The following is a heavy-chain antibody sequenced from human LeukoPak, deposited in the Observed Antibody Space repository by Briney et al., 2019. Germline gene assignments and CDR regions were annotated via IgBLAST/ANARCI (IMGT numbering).Heavy chain of an antibody. D-gene: IGHD6-6*01. CDR3: ARTGGGSSSSRYFDL. J-gene: IGHJ2*01. Sequence: SETLSLTCTVSGGSISSYYWSWIRQPPGKGLEWIGYIYYSGSTNYNPSLKSRVTISVDTSKNQFSLKLSSLTAADTAVYYCARTGGGSSSSRYFDLWGRGPLVIVSS. V-gene: IGHV4-59*01. CDR2: IYYSGST. CDR1: GGSISSYY.